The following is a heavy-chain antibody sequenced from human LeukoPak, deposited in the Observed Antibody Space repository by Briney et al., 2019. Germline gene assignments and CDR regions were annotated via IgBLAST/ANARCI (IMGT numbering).Heavy chain of an antibody. CDR3: ARGSGYDILTGCEFDY. D-gene: IGHD3-9*01. CDR1: GYTFTSYY. CDR2: INPSGGST. Sequence: GASVKVSCKASGYTFTSYYMHWVRQAPAQGLEWMGIINPSGGSTSYAQKFQGRVTMTRDTSTSTVYMELSSLRSEDTAVYYCARGSGYDILTGCEFDYWGQGTLVTVSS. V-gene: IGHV1-46*03. J-gene: IGHJ4*02.